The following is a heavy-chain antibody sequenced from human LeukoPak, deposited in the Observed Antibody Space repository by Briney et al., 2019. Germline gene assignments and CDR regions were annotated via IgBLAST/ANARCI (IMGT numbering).Heavy chain of an antibody. CDR3: ARGSYVLRYFDWLPPLGY. CDR1: GGSISSSSYY. Sequence: SETLSLTCTVSGGSISSSSYYWGWIRQPPGKGLEWIGSIYYSGSTYYNPSLKSRVTISVDTSKNQFSLKLSSVTAADTAVYYCARGSYVLRYFDWLPPLGYWGQGTLVTVSS. D-gene: IGHD3-9*01. J-gene: IGHJ4*02. CDR2: IYYSGST. V-gene: IGHV4-39*07.